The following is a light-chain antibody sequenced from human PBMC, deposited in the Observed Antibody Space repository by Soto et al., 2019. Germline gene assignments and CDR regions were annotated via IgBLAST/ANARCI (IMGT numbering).Light chain of an antibody. CDR2: EVT. V-gene: IGLV2-14*01. CDR3: SSYTSGSTYV. J-gene: IGLJ1*01. Sequence: LTQPRSVSGSPGQSVTISCTGTSSDVGYYNYVSWYQQYPGKAPKLIIYEVTERPSGVSSRFSGSKSGNTASLTISGLQAEDEADYYCSSYTSGSTYVFGTGTKVTVL. CDR1: SSDVGYYNY.